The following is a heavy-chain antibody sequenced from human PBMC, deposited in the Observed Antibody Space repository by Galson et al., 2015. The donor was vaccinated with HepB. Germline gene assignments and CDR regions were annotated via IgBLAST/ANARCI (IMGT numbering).Heavy chain of an antibody. J-gene: IGHJ4*02. CDR2: FSHTGNT. CDR3: AREADRPDV. V-gene: IGHV4-59*01. CDR1: GGVLSSFY. Sequence: ATLSLTCIVSGGVLSSFYWGWVRQPPGKGVEWFGYFSHTGNTKYNASLRRRFAISLDTSRNQFSLNMPFMTPADTAVYFCAREADRPDVWGPGALVIVS.